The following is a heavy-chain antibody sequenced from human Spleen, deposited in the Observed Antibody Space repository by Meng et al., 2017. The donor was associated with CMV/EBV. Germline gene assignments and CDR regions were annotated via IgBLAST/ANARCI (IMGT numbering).Heavy chain of an antibody. CDR3: AGLILYCSSVICRLPGYFNY. D-gene: IGHD2-2*01. V-gene: IGHV4-39*01. CDR1: SFS. Sequence: SFSCGWIRQPPGTGLQWIECIDDSRGTYYNTSLENQPSISVDTSENPFSLQLNSVTAADTAVYYCAGLILYCSSVICRLPGYFNYWGQGTLVTVSS. CDR2: IDDSRGT. J-gene: IGHJ4*02.